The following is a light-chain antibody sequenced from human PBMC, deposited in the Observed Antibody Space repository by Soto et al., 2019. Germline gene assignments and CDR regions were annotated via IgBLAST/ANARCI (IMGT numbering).Light chain of an antibody. Sequence: QSVLTQPPSASGSPGQSVTISCTGTSSDVGGYNYVSWYQQHPGKAPKLMIYDVSKRPSGVPDRFSGSKSGNTASLTVSGLQAEDEADYYCNLYTHSTNWVFGGGTKLTVL. CDR2: DVS. V-gene: IGLV2-8*01. CDR1: SSDVGGYNY. CDR3: NLYTHSTNWV. J-gene: IGLJ3*02.